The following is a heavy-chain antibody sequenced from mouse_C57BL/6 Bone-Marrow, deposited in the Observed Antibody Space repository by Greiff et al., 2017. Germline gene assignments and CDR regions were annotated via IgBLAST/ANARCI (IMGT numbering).Heavy chain of an antibody. Sequence: EVQVVESGGDLVKPGGSLKLSCAASGFTFSSYGMSWVRQTPDKRLEWVATISSGGSYTYYPDSVKGRFTISRDNAKNTLYLQMSSLKSEDTAMYYCARRGFSGFAYWGQGTRVTVSA. V-gene: IGHV5-6*01. CDR3: ARRGFSGFAY. CDR1: GFTFSSYG. CDR2: ISSGGSYT. J-gene: IGHJ3*01.